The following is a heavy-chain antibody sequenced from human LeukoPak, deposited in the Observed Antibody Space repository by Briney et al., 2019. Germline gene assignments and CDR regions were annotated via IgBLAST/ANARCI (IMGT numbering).Heavy chain of an antibody. V-gene: IGHV3-21*01. CDR1: GFTFSSYS. CDR3: ARDAIHRAVAGWFDP. CDR2: ISSSSSYI. Sequence: PGGSLRLSCAASGFTFSSYSMSWVRQAPGKGLEWVSSISSSSSYIYYADSVKGRFTISRDNAKNSLYLQMNSLRAEDTAVYYCARDAIHRAVAGWFDPWGQGTLVTVSP. D-gene: IGHD6-19*01. J-gene: IGHJ5*02.